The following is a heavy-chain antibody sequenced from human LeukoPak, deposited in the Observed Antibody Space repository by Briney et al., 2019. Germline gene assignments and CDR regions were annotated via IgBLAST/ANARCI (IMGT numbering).Heavy chain of an antibody. CDR2: INPNSGGT. V-gene: IGHV1-2*02. Sequence: ASVKVSCKASGYTFTGYYMHWVRQAPGQGLEWMGWINPNSGGTNYAQKVQGRVTMTRDTSISTAYMELSRLRSDDTAVYYCARVRGSGKHMFLEIDYWGQGTLVTVSS. D-gene: IGHD3-10*01. CDR1: GYTFTGYY. CDR3: ARVRGSGKHMFLEIDY. J-gene: IGHJ4*02.